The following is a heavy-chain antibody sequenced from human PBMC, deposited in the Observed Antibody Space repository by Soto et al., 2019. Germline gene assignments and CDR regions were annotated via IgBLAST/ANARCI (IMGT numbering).Heavy chain of an antibody. V-gene: IGHV3-23*01. D-gene: IGHD2-2*01. J-gene: IGHJ6*03. CDR3: ARDIVVVPATRKYMDV. CDR2: ISGSGGST. CDR1: GFTFSSYA. Sequence: GGSLRLSCAASGFTFSSYAMSWVRQAPGKGLEWVSAISGSGGSTYYADSVKGRFTISRDNSKNTLYLQMNSLRAEDTAVYYCARDIVVVPATRKYMDVCGKGTTVTVSS.